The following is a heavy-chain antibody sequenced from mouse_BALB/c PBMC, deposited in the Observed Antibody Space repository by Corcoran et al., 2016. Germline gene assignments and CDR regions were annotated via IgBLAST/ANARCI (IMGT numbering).Heavy chain of an antibody. CDR1: GFNIKDYY. V-gene: IGHV14-1*02. D-gene: IGHD1-1*01. CDR3: HITTVVEAY. Sequence: EVQLQQSGAELVRPGALVKLSCKASGFNIKDYYMHWVKQRPEQGLEWIGWIDPENGNTIYDPKFQGKASITADTSSNTAYLQLSSLISEDTAVYYCHITTVVEAYWGQGTLVTVSA. CDR2: IDPENGNT. J-gene: IGHJ3*01.